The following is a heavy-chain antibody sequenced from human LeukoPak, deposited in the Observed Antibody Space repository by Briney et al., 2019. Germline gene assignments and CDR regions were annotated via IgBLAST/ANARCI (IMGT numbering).Heavy chain of an antibody. D-gene: IGHD3-3*01. CDR3: ASAITPTIYGAPIPAF. Sequence: GASVKGSCKASGYTLTDEKVHWVRQAPGEGREWMGMMFPIGGIMGYAQKFQGRLTPDRDMSTSTVYTELRSLTSVDPAIYYCASAITPTIYGAPIPAFCGQGPLVPVSS. CDR1: GYTLTDEK. V-gene: IGHV1-46*01. CDR2: MFPIGGIM. J-gene: IGHJ1*01.